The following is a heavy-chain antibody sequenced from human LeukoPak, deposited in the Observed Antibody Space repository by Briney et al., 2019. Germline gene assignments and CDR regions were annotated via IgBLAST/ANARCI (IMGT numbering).Heavy chain of an antibody. Sequence: GGSLRLSCAASGFTFTTYSMNWVRQAPGKGLEWVSFVSSTGRFISYADSVKGRFTISRDNAKNSLYLQMTSLRAEDTAVYYCARDLRGYPYWGQGTLVTVSS. D-gene: IGHD3-22*01. CDR2: VSSTGRFI. J-gene: IGHJ1*01. CDR1: GFTFTTYS. CDR3: ARDLRGYPY. V-gene: IGHV3-21*01.